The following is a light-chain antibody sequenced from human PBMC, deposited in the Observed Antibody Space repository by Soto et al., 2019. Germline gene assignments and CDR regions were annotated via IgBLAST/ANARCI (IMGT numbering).Light chain of an antibody. CDR2: GAF. Sequence: ESVLTQSPGTLSLSPGERATLSCRASLTVSSRYLSWYQQKRGQAPRLLIHGAFIRATGIPDRFSGSRSGADFTLTIRRLEPEDFAVYYCQQFDDSRPAFTFGQGTKLEI. CDR3: QQFDDSRPAFT. J-gene: IGKJ2*01. CDR1: LTVSSRY. V-gene: IGKV3-20*01.